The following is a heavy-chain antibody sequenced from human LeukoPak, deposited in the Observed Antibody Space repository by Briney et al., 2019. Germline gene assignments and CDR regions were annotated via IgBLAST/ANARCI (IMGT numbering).Heavy chain of an antibody. CDR3: ARGGELLNY. Sequence: SETLSLTCTVSGGSVSSGDYYWTWIRQPAGKGLEWIGRIYTSGSASYSPSLKSRVTISLDTSKNQFSLRLSSVTAADTAVYYCARGGELLNYLGQGTLVTVSS. D-gene: IGHD1-7*01. J-gene: IGHJ4*02. CDR1: GGSVSSGDYY. CDR2: IYTSGSA. V-gene: IGHV4-61*02.